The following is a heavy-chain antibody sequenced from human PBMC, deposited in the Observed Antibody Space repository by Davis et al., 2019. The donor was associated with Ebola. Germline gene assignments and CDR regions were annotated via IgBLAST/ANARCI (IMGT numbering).Heavy chain of an antibody. CDR2: ITGNGGST. Sequence: GESLKISCTASGFTFSTYAMSWVRQAPGKGLEWVSAITGNGGSTFYADSVKGRFTISRDNSKNTLYLQMNSLRAEDTAVYYCAKDGTGWSEEFDYWGQGTLVTASS. J-gene: IGHJ4*02. CDR1: GFTFSTYA. D-gene: IGHD6-19*01. V-gene: IGHV3-23*01. CDR3: AKDGTGWSEEFDY.